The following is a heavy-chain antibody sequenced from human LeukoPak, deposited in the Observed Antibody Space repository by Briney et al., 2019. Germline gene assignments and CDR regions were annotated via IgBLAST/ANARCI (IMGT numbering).Heavy chain of an antibody. CDR3: ARVGRGTIRFDY. J-gene: IGHJ4*02. CDR1: GFTFSSCS. V-gene: IGHV3-21*01. CDR2: ISSSSSYI. Sequence: GGSLRLSCAASGFTFSSCSMNWVRQAPGKGLEWVSSISSSSSYIYYADSVKGRFTISRDNAKNSLYLQMNSLRAEDTAVYYCARVGRGTIRFDYWGQGTLVTVSS. D-gene: IGHD1/OR15-1a*01.